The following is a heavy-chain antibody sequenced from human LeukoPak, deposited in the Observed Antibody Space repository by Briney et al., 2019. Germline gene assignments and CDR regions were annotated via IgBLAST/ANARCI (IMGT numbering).Heavy chain of an antibody. Sequence: PGGSLRLSCAASGFTFSSYWMHWVRQAPGKGLVWVSRINSDGSATTYAGSVKGRFTISRDNAKNTLYLQMNSLRAEDTAVYYCVKALTGMENAWGQGTLVTVSS. V-gene: IGHV3-74*01. J-gene: IGHJ5*02. D-gene: IGHD2-8*01. CDR2: INSDGSAT. CDR1: GFTFSSYW. CDR3: VKALTGMENA.